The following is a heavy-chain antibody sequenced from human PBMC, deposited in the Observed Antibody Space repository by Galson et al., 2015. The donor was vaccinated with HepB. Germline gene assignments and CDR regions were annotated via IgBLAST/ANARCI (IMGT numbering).Heavy chain of an antibody. CDR3: ARESGSATTWDYYYYGMDV. D-gene: IGHD1-1*01. J-gene: IGHJ6*02. CDR1: GYTFTSYG. Sequence: SVKVSCKASGYTFTSYGISWVRQAPGQGLEWMGWISAYNGNTNYAQKLQGRVTMTTDTSTSTAYMELRSLRSDDTAVYYCARESGSATTWDYYYYGMDVWGQGTTVTVSS. V-gene: IGHV1-18*01. CDR2: ISAYNGNT.